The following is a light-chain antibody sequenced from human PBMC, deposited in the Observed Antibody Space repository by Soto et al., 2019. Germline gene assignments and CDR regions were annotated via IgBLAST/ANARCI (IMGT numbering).Light chain of an antibody. CDR2: GSS. Sequence: EIVLTQSPGTLSLSPGERATLSCRASQSVSSSYLAWYQQKPGQAPRLLVYGSSNRATGVSDRFCGSGSGTDFTLTISSLEPEDFAVYYCLQSDNSPRTFGQGTKVEI. V-gene: IGKV3-20*01. CDR3: LQSDNSPRT. CDR1: QSVSSSY. J-gene: IGKJ1*01.